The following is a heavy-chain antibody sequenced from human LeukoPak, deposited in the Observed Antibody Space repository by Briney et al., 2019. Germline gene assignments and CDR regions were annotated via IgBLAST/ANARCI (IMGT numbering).Heavy chain of an antibody. Sequence: GASVKVSCKPSGYTFSDHYMHWVRQAPGQGLEWMAWINPKNGGTTYAPKFQGRVTLTRDTSISTFYMELSRLTSDDTAVYYCVREGGGDFWSRDYYMDVWGKGTTVTVS. J-gene: IGHJ6*03. CDR3: VREGGGDFWSRDYYMDV. V-gene: IGHV1-2*02. CDR2: INPKNGGT. D-gene: IGHD3-3*01. CDR1: GYTFSDHY.